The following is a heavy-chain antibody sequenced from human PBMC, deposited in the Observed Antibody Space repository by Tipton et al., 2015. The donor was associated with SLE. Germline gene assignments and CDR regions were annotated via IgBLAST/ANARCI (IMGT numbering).Heavy chain of an antibody. J-gene: IGHJ5*02. V-gene: IGHV3-23*03. CDR2: IYTAGKT. CDR3: AKETYSRSWHLWFDP. CDR1: GFTFSSHA. Sequence: SLRLSCAASGFTFSSHAMTWVRQTPGKGLEWVSVIYTAGKTYYADSVKGRFTISRDNSKNTVYLQMNSLRTDDSAIYYCAKETYSRSWHLWFDPWGQGTLVPVSS. D-gene: IGHD5-18*01.